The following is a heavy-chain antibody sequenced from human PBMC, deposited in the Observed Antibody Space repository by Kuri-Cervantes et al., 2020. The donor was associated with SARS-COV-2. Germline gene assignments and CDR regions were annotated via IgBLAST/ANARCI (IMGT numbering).Heavy chain of an antibody. CDR1: GGSFSGYF. J-gene: IGHJ4*02. CDR2: INDSGRT. V-gene: IGHV4-34*01. Sequence: SDTLSLTCAVYGGSFSGYFWSWIRQPPGKGLEWIGDINDSGRTNYNPSLESRVAISVGTSKNQFSLKLSSVTAADTALYYCGVGYCTSSSCDLGLYWGQGTLVTVSS. D-gene: IGHD2-2*01. CDR3: GVGYCTSSSCDLGLY.